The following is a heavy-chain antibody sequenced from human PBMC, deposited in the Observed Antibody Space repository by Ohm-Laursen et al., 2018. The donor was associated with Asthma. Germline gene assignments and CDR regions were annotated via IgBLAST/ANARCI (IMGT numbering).Heavy chain of an antibody. CDR1: GGSFSGYY. CDR2: INHSGST. V-gene: IGHV4-34*01. CDR3: ARGYYYDSSGLKNFDY. D-gene: IGHD3-22*01. J-gene: IGHJ4*02. Sequence: SDTLSLTCAVYGGSFSGYYWSWIRQPPGKGLEWIGEINHSGSTNYNPSLKSRVTISVDTSKNQFSLKLSSVTAADTAVYYCARGYYYDSSGLKNFDYWGQGTLVTVSS.